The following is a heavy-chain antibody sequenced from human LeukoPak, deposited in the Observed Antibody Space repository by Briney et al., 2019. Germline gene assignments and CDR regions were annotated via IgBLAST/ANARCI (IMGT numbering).Heavy chain of an antibody. Sequence: PSETLSLTCTVFGGSISSYYWSWIRQPPGKGLEWIGYIYYSGSTNYNPSLKSRVTISVDTSKNQFSLKLSSVTAADTAVYYCARDPYYYDSSGGNWYFDLWGRGTLVTVSS. CDR1: GGSISSYY. CDR2: IYYSGST. D-gene: IGHD3-22*01. V-gene: IGHV4-59*01. J-gene: IGHJ2*01. CDR3: ARDPYYYDSSGGNWYFDL.